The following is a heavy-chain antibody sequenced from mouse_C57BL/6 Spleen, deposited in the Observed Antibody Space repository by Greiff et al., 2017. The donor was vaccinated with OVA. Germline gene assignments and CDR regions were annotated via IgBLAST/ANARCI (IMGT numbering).Heavy chain of an antibody. CDR1: GFTFSSYA. V-gene: IGHV5-4*01. D-gene: IGHD1-1*01. Sequence: EVQVVESGGGLVKPGGSLKLSCAASGFTFSSYAMSWVRKTPEKRLEWVATLSDVGSYTYYPDNVKGRFTISRDNAKNNLYLQMSHLKSEDTAMYYCARGYTSWGQGTLVTVSA. CDR3: ARGYTS. J-gene: IGHJ3*01. CDR2: LSDVGSYT.